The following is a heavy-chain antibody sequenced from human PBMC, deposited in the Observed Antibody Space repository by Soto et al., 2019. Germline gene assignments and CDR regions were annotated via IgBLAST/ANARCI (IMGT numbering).Heavy chain of an antibody. CDR2: ISYDGSNK. D-gene: IGHD1-26*01. CDR1: GFTFSSYG. V-gene: IGHV3-30*03. Sequence: QVQLVESGGGVVQPGRSLRLSFAASGFTFSSYGMHWVRQAPGKGLEWVAVISYDGSNKYFADCVKGRFTISRDNSKNTLYLQMNSLRAEDRAGYYCASDGWERDMTTSFDYWGQGTLLTVSS. J-gene: IGHJ4*02. CDR3: ASDGWERDMTTSFDY.